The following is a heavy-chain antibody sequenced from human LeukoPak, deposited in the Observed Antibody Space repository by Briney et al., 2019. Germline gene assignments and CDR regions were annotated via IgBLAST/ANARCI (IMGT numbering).Heavy chain of an antibody. CDR2: INHGGST. J-gene: IGHJ4*02. Sequence: PSETLSLTCAVFGRSFTTYYWTWIRQPPGKGLEWIGEINHGGSTNYNPSLKSRVTISVDTSKNQFSLKLTSVTAADTAVYYCVRARFDYWGQGTLVTVSS. CDR3: VRARFDY. CDR1: GRSFTTYY. V-gene: IGHV4-34*01.